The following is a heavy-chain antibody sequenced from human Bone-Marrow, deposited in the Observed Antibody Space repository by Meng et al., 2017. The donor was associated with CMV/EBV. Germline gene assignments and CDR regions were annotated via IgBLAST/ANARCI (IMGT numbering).Heavy chain of an antibody. CDR3: ARVNGGTSPYYYYYGMAV. CDR1: GDSVSSNSAA. CDR2: TYYRSKWYN. V-gene: IGHV6-1*01. D-gene: IGHD4-23*01. J-gene: IGHJ6*01. Sequence: SETLSLTCAISGDSVSSNSAAWNWIRQSPSRGLEWLGRTYYRSKWYNDYAVSVKSRITINPDTSKNQFSLQLNSVTPEDTAVYYCARVNGGTSPYYYYYGMAVWGPGNTVHGAS.